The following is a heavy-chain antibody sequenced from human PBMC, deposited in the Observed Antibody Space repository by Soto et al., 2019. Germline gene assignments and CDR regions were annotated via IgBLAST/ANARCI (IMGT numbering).Heavy chain of an antibody. CDR1: GFTFSTYG. J-gene: IGHJ4*02. Sequence: QVHLVESGGGVVQPGRSLRLSCAAFGFTFSTYGMHWVRQAPGKGLEWVAVTSYDGNNKYYTDSVKGRFTISRDNSKNTLYLQMNSLRADDTTVYYCARSDSSGKHFDYWGQGTLVTVSS. D-gene: IGHD3-22*01. CDR2: TSYDGNNK. CDR3: ARSDSSGKHFDY. V-gene: IGHV3-30*03.